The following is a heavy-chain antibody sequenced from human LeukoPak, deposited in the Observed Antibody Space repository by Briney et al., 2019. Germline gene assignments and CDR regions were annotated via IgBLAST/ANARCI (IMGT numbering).Heavy chain of an antibody. J-gene: IGHJ4*02. CDR2: IIPIFGTA. CDR3: AKTPVGMVTLDY. V-gene: IGHV1-69*06. CDR1: GYTFTSYG. D-gene: IGHD5-24*01. Sequence: SVKVSCKASGYTFTSYGISWVRQAPGQGLEWMGGIIPIFGTANYAQKFQGRVTITADKSTTTAYMELSSLRSEDTAVSYCAKTPVGMVTLDYWGQGTLVTVSS.